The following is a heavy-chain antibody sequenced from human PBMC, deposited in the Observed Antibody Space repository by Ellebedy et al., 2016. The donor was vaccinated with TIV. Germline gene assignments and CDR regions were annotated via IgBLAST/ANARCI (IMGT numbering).Heavy chain of an antibody. CDR1: GFTFSSYS. CDR2: ISSSSGTI. J-gene: IGHJ5*02. D-gene: IGHD6-19*01. Sequence: PGGSLRLSCAASGFTFSSYSMNWVRQAPGKGLEWLSYISSSSGTIYYADSVKGRFTISRDDAKNSLYLQMNSLRDDDTAVYYCARMRGVAGPRWFDPWGPGTQVIVSS. V-gene: IGHV3-48*02. CDR3: ARMRGVAGPRWFDP.